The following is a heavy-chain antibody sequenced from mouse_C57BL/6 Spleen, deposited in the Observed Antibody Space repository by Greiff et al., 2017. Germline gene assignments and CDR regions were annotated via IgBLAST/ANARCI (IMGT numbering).Heavy chain of an antibody. Sequence: EVKLQQSGPVLVKPGASVKMSCKASGYTFTDYYMTWVKQSHGKSLEWIGVINPYNGGTSYNQKFKGKATLTVDKSSSTAYMELNSLTSEDSAVYYCARGGITTVVDPSWFAYWGQGTLVTVSA. D-gene: IGHD1-1*01. CDR1: GYTFTDYY. CDR3: ARGGITTVVDPSWFAY. V-gene: IGHV1-19*01. CDR2: INPYNGGT. J-gene: IGHJ3*01.